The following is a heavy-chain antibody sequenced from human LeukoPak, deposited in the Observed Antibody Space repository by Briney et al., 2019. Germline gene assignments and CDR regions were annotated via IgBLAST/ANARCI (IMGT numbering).Heavy chain of an antibody. CDR3: AKVGGYCSTTSCYYFYYFDY. V-gene: IGHV3-23*01. Sequence: GGSLRLSCAASGFTFSSYAMSWVRRAPGKGLEWVSAISGSGGSTYYADSVKGRFTISRDSSKNTLYLQMSSLRAEDTAVYYCAKVGGYCSTTSCYYFYYFDYWGQGTLVTVSS. D-gene: IGHD2-2*01. CDR2: ISGSGGST. J-gene: IGHJ4*02. CDR1: GFTFSSYA.